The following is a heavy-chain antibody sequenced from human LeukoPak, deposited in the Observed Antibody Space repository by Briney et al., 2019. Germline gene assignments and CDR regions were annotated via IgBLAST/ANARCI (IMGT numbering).Heavy chain of an antibody. CDR3: ASGGARYYYGSGSSHG. J-gene: IGHJ4*02. CDR1: GGTFSSYA. CDR2: IIPIFGTA. Sequence: SVKVSCKASGGTFSSYAISWVRQAPRQGLEWMGGIIPIFGTAHYAQKFQGRVTITADESSSTAYMELSSLRSEDTAVYYCASGGARYYYGSGSSHGWGQGTLVTVSS. V-gene: IGHV1-69*01. D-gene: IGHD3-10*01.